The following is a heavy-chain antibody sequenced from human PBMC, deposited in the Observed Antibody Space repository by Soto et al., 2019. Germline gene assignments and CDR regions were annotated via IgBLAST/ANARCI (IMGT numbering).Heavy chain of an antibody. Sequence: SETLSLTCSVSGDSIISSSYYWGWIRQPPGKGLEWIGTIYYSGSTYYNPSLKSPVTISVDTSKNQFSLKLSSVTAADTAVYYCARSVFPWGQGTLVTVSS. CDR3: ARSVFP. CDR1: GDSIISSSYY. J-gene: IGHJ5*02. V-gene: IGHV4-39*07. CDR2: IYYSGST.